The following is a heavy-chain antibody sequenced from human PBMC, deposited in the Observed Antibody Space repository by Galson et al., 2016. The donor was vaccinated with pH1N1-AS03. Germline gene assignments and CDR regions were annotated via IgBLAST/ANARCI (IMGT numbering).Heavy chain of an antibody. CDR3: VSVWGDYDY. CDR2: IYTSGST. CDR1: GGSISSYY. V-gene: IGHV4-4*07. J-gene: IGHJ4*02. D-gene: IGHD3-16*01. Sequence: SLTCTVSGGSISSYYWSWIRQPAGKGLEWIGRIYTSGSTIYNPSLRSRVTVSVDTSKNLLSLKLTSVTAADTAVYYCVSVWGDYDYWGQGTLVTVSS.